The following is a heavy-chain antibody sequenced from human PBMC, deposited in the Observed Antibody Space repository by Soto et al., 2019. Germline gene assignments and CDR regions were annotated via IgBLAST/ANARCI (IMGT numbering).Heavy chain of an antibody. J-gene: IGHJ4*02. CDR2: IYYSGST. CDR3: ASRNYYGSGGYHYYFDY. Sequence: SETLSLTCTVSGGSISSYYWSWIRQPPGKGLEWIGYIYYSGSTNYNPSLKSRVTISVDTSKNQFSLKLSSVTAADTAVYYCASRNYYGSGGYHYYFDYWGQGTLVTVS. CDR1: GGSISSYY. D-gene: IGHD3-10*01. V-gene: IGHV4-59*08.